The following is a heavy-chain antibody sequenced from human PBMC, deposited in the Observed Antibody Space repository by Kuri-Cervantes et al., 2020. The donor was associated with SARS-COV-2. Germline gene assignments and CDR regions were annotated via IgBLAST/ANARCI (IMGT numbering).Heavy chain of an antibody. CDR1: GFTFNSYS. CDR3: ARVPFFSASRWYFDL. J-gene: IGHJ2*01. Sequence: GESLKISCAASGFTFNSYSMNWVRQAPGKGLEWVSSISTSSSYIYYADSVKGRFTISRDNSKNTLYLQMNSLRAEDTAVYYCARVPFFSASRWYFDLWGRGTLVTVSS. V-gene: IGHV3-21*01. CDR2: ISTSSSYI. D-gene: IGHD2/OR15-2a*01.